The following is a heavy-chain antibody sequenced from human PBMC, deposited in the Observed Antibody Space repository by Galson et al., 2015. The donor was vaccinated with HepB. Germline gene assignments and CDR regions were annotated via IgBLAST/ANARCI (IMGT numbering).Heavy chain of an antibody. CDR1: GYTFTGYY. Sequence: SVKVSCKASGYTFTGYYMHWVRQAPGQGLEWMGWINPNSGGTNYAQKFQGWVTMTRDTSISTAYMELSRLRSDDTAVYYCARGGRLPQEHTVRSGYPDYWGQGTLVTVSS. J-gene: IGHJ4*02. CDR3: ARGGRLPQEHTVRSGYPDY. CDR2: INPNSGGT. V-gene: IGHV1-2*04. D-gene: IGHD3-3*01.